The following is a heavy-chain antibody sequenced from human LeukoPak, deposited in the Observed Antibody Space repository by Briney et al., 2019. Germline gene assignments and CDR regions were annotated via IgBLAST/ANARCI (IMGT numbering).Heavy chain of an antibody. V-gene: IGHV3-21*01. J-gene: IGHJ4*02. CDR3: ARGGYCSGGSCYDTLPGDY. CDR1: GFTFSSYN. D-gene: IGHD2-15*01. Sequence: PGGSLRLSCAASGFTFSSYNMNWVRQAPGKGLEWVSSITTSSIYKYYGDSVKGRFTISRDNAKNSLYLQMNSLRAEDTAVYYCARGGYCSGGSCYDTLPGDYWGQGTLVTVSS. CDR2: ITTSSIYK.